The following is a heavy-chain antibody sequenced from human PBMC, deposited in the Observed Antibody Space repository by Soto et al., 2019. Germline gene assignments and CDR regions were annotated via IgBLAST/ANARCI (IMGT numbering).Heavy chain of an antibody. D-gene: IGHD6-6*01. V-gene: IGHV1-24*01. CDR2: FDPEDGET. J-gene: IGHJ5*02. CDR3: ATGSLEYSSPSGNWFDP. Sequence: ASVKVSCKVSGYTLTELSMHWVRQAPGKGLEWMGGFDPEDGETIYAQKFQGRVTMTEDTSTDTAYTELSSLRSEDTAVYYCATGSLEYSSPSGNWFDPWGQGTLVTVSS. CDR1: GYTLTELS.